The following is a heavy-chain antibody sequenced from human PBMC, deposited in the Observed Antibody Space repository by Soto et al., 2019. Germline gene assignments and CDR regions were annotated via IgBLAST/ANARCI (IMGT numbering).Heavy chain of an antibody. Sequence: GGSLRLSCAASGFTFSSYAMHWVRQAPGKGLEWVAVISYDGSNKYYADSVKGRFTISRDNSKNTLYLQMNSLRAEDTAVYYWARDKGITGTAGGVFYIGGKGKMATVS. CDR2: ISYDGSNK. V-gene: IGHV3-30-3*01. D-gene: IGHD1-20*01. J-gene: IGHJ3*02. CDR3: ARDKGITGTAGGVFYI. CDR1: GFTFSSYA.